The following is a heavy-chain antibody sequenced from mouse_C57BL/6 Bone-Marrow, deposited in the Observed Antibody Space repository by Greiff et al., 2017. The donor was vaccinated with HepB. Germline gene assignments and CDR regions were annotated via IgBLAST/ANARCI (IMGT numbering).Heavy chain of an antibody. D-gene: IGHD2-4*01. Sequence: EVKLVESGGGLVKPGGSLKLSCAASGFTFSSYAMSWVRQTPEKRLEWVATISDGGSYTYYPDNVKGRFTISRDNAKNNLYLQMSHLKSEDTAMYYCARDEDEYDEGLSYWGKGTLVTVSA. CDR2: ISDGGSYT. CDR3: ARDEDEYDEGLSY. J-gene: IGHJ3*01. CDR1: GFTFSSYA. V-gene: IGHV5-4*01.